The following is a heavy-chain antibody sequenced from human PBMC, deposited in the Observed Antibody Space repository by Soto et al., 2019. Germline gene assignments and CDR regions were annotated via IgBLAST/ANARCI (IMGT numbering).Heavy chain of an antibody. CDR2: IYYSGNT. J-gene: IGHJ4*02. Sequence: QVKLQESGPGLVKPSQTLSLTCTVSGGSISSGGYYWSWIRQHPGKGLEWVGYIYYSGNTYYNPSLKRRVTITVDTSKNQFFLKLSAVTAADTAVYYCARGRGIVATINRSLLFDYWGQGTLVTVSS. D-gene: IGHD5-12*01. V-gene: IGHV4-31*03. CDR3: ARGRGIVATINRSLLFDY. CDR1: GGSISSGGYY.